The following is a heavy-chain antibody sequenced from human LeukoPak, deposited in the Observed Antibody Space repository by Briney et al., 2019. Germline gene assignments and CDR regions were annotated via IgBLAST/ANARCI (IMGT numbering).Heavy chain of an antibody. CDR2: IIPIFGTA. D-gene: IGHD3-3*01. CDR3: ARPSITIFGVVPRSHYYYMDV. V-gene: IGHV1-69*01. Sequence: ASVKVSCKASGGTFSSYAISWVRQAPGQGLEWMGGIIPIFGTANYAQKFQGRVTITADESTGTAYMELSSLRSEDTAVYYCARPSITIFGVVPRSHYYYMDVWGKGTTVTVSS. J-gene: IGHJ6*03. CDR1: GGTFSSYA.